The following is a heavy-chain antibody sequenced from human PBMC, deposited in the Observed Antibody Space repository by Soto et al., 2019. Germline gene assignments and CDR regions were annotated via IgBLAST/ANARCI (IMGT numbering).Heavy chain of an antibody. D-gene: IGHD3-9*01. CDR3: ARANYDILTGYSMAAFDY. V-gene: IGHV4-30-2*01. Sequence: SETLSLTCAVSGGSISSGGYSWSWIRQPRGKGLEWIGYIYHSGSTYYNPSLKSRVTISVDRSKNQFSLKLSSVTAADTAVYYCARANYDILTGYSMAAFDYWGQGTLVTVSS. CDR2: IYHSGST. CDR1: GGSISSGGYS. J-gene: IGHJ4*02.